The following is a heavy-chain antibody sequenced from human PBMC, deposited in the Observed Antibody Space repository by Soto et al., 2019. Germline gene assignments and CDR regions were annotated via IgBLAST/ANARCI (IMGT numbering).Heavy chain of an antibody. CDR1: GFTFSSYG. D-gene: IGHD3-10*01. CDR2: IWYDGSNK. J-gene: IGHJ5*02. V-gene: IGHV3-33*01. Sequence: GGSLRLSCAASGFTFSSYGMHWVRQAPGKGLEWVAVIWYDGSNKYYADSVKGRFTISRDNSKNTLYLQMNSLRAEDTAVYYCARDQYYYGSGSYYIAPPWFDPWGQGTLVTVSS. CDR3: ARDQYYYGSGSYYIAPPWFDP.